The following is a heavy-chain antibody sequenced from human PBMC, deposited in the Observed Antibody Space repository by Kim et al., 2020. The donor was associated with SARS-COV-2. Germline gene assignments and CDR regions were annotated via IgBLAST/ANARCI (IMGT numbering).Heavy chain of an antibody. CDR3: AAIAVAGTDAFDI. V-gene: IGHV3-43D*03. D-gene: IGHD6-19*01. J-gene: IGHJ3*02. Sequence: YADSVKGRFTISRDNSKNSLYLQMNSLRAEDTALYYCAAIAVAGTDAFDIWGQGTMVTVSS.